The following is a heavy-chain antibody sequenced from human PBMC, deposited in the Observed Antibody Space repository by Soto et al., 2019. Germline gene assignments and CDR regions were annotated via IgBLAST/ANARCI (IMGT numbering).Heavy chain of an antibody. J-gene: IGHJ4*02. Sequence: QVQLVESGGGVVQPGRSLRLSCAASGFTFSSYGMHWVRQAPGKGLEWVAVISYDGSNKYYADSVKGRFTISRDNSKNXXYLQMNSLRAEDTAVYYCAKGPWWDDSSGYYKFDYWGQGTLVTVSS. CDR2: ISYDGSNK. CDR3: AKGPWWDDSSGYYKFDY. D-gene: IGHD3-22*01. CDR1: GFTFSSYG. V-gene: IGHV3-30*18.